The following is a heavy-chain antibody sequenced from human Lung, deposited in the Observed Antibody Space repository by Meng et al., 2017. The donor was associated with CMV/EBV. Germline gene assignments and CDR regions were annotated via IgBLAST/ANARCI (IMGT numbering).Heavy chain of an antibody. D-gene: IGHD4/OR15-4a*01. CDR3: ARADYLLVHYYYYGMAV. CDR2: NSAYNGNT. V-gene: IGHV1-18*01. J-gene: IGHJ6*02. Sequence: SVXVSXXASGYTFTSYGISWVRQAPGQGLEWMGWNSAYNGNTNYAQKFQGRVTMTTDASTSTAYMELRSLRSDDTAMYFCARADYLLVHYYYYGMAVWGQGTTVTVSS. CDR1: GYTFTSYG.